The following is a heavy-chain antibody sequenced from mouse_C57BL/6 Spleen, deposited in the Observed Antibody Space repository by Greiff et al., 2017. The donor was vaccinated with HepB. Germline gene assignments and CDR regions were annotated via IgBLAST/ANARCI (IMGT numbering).Heavy chain of an antibody. CDR1: GFTFSDYG. CDR2: ISSGSSTI. CDR3: ARFTPYAMDY. Sequence: EVKLMESGGGLVKPGGSLKLSCAASGFTFSDYGMHWVRQAPEKGLEWVAYISSGSSTIYYADTVKGRFTISRDNAKNTLFLQMTSLRSEDTAMYYCARFTPYAMDYWGQGTSVTVSS. J-gene: IGHJ4*01. V-gene: IGHV5-17*01.